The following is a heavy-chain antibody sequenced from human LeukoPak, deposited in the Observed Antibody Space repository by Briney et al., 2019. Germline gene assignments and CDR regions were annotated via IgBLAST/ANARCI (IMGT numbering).Heavy chain of an antibody. J-gene: IGHJ4*02. CDR2: IKQDGSEK. Sequence: GGSLRLSCAASGFTFNNYWMSWVRQAPGKGLEWVASIKQDGSEKYYVDSVKGRFTISRDNAKNSLYLQMNSLRAEDTAVYYCARDLGYNFDYWGQGILVTVSS. CDR1: GFTFNNYW. CDR3: ARDLGYNFDY. V-gene: IGHV3-7*01. D-gene: IGHD5-24*01.